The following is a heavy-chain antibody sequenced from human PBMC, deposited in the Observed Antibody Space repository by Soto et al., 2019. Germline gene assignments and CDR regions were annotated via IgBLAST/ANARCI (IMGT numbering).Heavy chain of an antibody. J-gene: IGHJ4*02. V-gene: IGHV3-9*01. D-gene: IGHD3-3*01. Sequence: EVQVVVSWGGLIQPGRSMRLSCAASGFTFSHYAMHWVRQVPGKGLECVSGISWNRDSMAYAESLKSRFTISRDNAKNSLYLKTNRLRPEDTALYYCVKGRDDFWSNYHNFDYWGQGTLVTVSS. CDR1: GFTFSHYA. CDR3: VKGRDDFWSNYHNFDY. CDR2: ISWNRDSM.